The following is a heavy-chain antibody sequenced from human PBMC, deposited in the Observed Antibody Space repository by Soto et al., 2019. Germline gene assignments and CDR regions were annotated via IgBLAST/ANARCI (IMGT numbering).Heavy chain of an antibody. CDR1: GGTFSTYT. CDR3: ASDSGTVGYDDS. Sequence: QVQLVQSGAEVKKPGSSVKVSCKASGGTFSTYTINWVRQAPGQGLEWMGRIIPLLDVTNNAQRFQGRVTITADQSTSPVYMELTSLTSQDTAVYYCASDSGTVGYDDSWGQGTLVTVSS. CDR2: IIPLLDVT. J-gene: IGHJ4*02. V-gene: IGHV1-69*02. D-gene: IGHD3-10*01.